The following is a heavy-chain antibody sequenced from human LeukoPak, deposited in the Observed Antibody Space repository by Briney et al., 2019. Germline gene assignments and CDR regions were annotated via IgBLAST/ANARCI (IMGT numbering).Heavy chain of an antibody. CDR1: GYTFTSYG. D-gene: IGHD1-26*01. Sequence: GASVKVSCKASGYTFTSYGISWVRQAPGQGLEWMGWISAYNGNTNYAQKLQGRVTMTTDTSTSTAYMELRSLRSDDTAVYYCARAFPPRAWWELLSGPDTPLFDYWGQGTLVTVSS. CDR3: ARAFPPRAWWELLSGPDTPLFDY. J-gene: IGHJ4*02. CDR2: ISAYNGNT. V-gene: IGHV1-18*01.